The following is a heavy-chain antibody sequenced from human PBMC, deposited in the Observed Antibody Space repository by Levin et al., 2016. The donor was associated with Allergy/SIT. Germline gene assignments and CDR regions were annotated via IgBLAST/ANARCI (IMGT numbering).Heavy chain of an antibody. J-gene: IGHJ2*01. CDR1: GGSLSDYY. D-gene: IGHD4-17*01. V-gene: IGHV4-34*01. CDR3: ARMQFFDYGDARYFDL. Sequence: SETLSLTCTVFGGSLSDYYWSWIRQPPGKGLEWIGEIYHSGSTKYNPSLESRATISLDKSKNQFSLRLSSVTAADTALYYCARMQFFDYGDARYFDLWGRGTLITV. CDR2: IYHSGST.